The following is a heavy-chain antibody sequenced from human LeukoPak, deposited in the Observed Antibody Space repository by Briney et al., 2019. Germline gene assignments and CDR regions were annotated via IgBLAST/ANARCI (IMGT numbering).Heavy chain of an antibody. CDR1: GGSISSYY. CDR2: IYYSGST. J-gene: IGHJ4*02. CDR3: ASQSYNYSGSSHVY. Sequence: SETLSLTCTVSGGSISSYYWSWIRQPPGKGLEWIGYIYYSGSTNYNPSLKSRVTISVDTSKNQFSLKLSSVTAADTAVYYCASQSYNYSGSSHVYWGQGTLVTVSS. D-gene: IGHD1-26*01. V-gene: IGHV4-59*08.